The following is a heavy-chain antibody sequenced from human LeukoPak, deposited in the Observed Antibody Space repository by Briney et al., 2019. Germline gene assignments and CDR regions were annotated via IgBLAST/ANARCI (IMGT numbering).Heavy chain of an antibody. CDR2: ISSSSSYI. CDR1: GFTFSSYS. D-gene: IGHD6-13*01. V-gene: IGHV3-21*01. CDR3: ASKLSIAAADLYFDY. J-gene: IGHJ4*02. Sequence: PGGSLRLSCAASGFTFSSYSMNWVRQAPGKGLEWVSSISSSSSYIYYADSVKGRFTISRDNAKNSLYLQMNSLRAEDTAVYYCASKLSIAAADLYFDYWGQGILVTVSS.